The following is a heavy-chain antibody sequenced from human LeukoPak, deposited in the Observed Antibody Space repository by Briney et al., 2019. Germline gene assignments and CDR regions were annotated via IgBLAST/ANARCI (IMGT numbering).Heavy chain of an antibody. CDR1: GFTFSSYS. Sequence: GGSLRLSCAASGFTFSSYSMNWVRQAPGKGLEWVSSISSSSSYIYYADSVKGRFTISRDNSKNTLYLQMNSLRAGDTAVYYCATSGLSRFGFWGQGTLVTVSS. CDR2: ISSSSSYI. D-gene: IGHD2/OR15-2a*01. CDR3: ATSGLSRFGF. V-gene: IGHV3-21*04. J-gene: IGHJ4*02.